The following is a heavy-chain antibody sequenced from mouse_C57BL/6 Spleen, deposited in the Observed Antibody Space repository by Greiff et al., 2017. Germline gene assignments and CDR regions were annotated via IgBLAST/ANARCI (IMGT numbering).Heavy chain of an antibody. V-gene: IGHV5-6*01. D-gene: IGHD1-1*01. Sequence: EVKLMESGGDLVKPGGSLKLSCAASGFTFSSYGMSWVRQTPDKRLEWVATISSGGSYTYYPDSVKGRFTISRDNAKNTLYLQMSSLKSEDTAMYYCARQDYYGSSYGVDYWGQGTTLTVSS. CDR3: ARQDYYGSSYGVDY. CDR2: ISSGGSYT. CDR1: GFTFSSYG. J-gene: IGHJ2*01.